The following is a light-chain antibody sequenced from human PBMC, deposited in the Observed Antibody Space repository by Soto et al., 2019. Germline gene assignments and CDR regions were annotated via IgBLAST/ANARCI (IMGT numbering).Light chain of an antibody. J-gene: IGKJ4*01. Sequence: EVVMTQSPATVSVSPGERATLSCGTSQSVRTSLAWFQQKPGQAPRLLIYGASTRATGIPARFSGSGSGTEFTLPITSLQSEDFAIYYCQQYYDWPLLTFGGGTKVDNK. CDR2: GAS. V-gene: IGKV3-15*01. CDR1: QSVRTS. CDR3: QQYYDWPLLT.